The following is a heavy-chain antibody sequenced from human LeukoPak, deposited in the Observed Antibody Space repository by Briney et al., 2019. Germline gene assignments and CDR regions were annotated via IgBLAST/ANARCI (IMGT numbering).Heavy chain of an antibody. D-gene: IGHD2-15*01. CDR3: ARDLGSGGSCYRN. CDR2: INDDESVT. CDR1: GFTFSSYW. Sequence: GGSLRLSCAASGFTFSSYWMHWVRQAPGKGLVWVSRINDDESVTNYADSVKGRFTISRDNAKNTLYPQMNSLRAEDTAVYFCARDLGSGGSCYRNWGQGTLVTVSS. V-gene: IGHV3-74*01. J-gene: IGHJ4*02.